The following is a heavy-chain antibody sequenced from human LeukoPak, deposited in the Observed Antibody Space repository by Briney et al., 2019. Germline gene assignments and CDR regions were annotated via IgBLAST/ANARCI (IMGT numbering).Heavy chain of an antibody. Sequence: ASVKVSCKASGYTFTSYDINWVRQAIGQGLEWMGIINPSGGSTSYAQKFQGRVTMTRDTSTSTVYMELSSLRSEDTAVYYCARGIAAAGPTTDLWGRGTLVTVSS. J-gene: IGHJ2*01. CDR3: ARGIAAAGPTTDL. CDR2: INPSGGST. CDR1: GYTFTSYD. V-gene: IGHV1-46*01. D-gene: IGHD6-13*01.